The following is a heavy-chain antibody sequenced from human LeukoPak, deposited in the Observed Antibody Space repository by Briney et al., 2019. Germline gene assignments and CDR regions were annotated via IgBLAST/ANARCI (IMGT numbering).Heavy chain of an antibody. V-gene: IGHV3-30-3*01. CDR3: ARDAGSSTSSGKYYYYYGMDV. J-gene: IGHJ6*02. CDR2: ISYDGSNK. Sequence: GGSLRLSCAASGFTFSSYAMHGVRQAPGKGLEWVAVISYDGSNKYYADSVKGRFTISRDNSKNTLYLQMNSLRAEDTAVYYCARDAGSSTSSGKYYYYYGMDVWGQGTTVTVSS. D-gene: IGHD2-2*01. CDR1: GFTFSSYA.